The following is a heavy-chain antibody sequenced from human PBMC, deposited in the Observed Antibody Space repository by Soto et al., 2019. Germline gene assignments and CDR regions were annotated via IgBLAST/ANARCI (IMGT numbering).Heavy chain of an antibody. CDR3: AKNRGRVTTPWQFDY. CDR1: GGSISSYY. J-gene: IGHJ4*02. V-gene: IGHV4-59*08. Sequence: SETLSLTCTVSGGSISSYYWSWLRQPPGKGLEWIGYIYYSGSTNYNPSLKSRVTISRDNSKNTLYLQMSSLRGEDTAVYYCAKNRGRVTTPWQFDYWGQGTLVTVSS. CDR2: IYYSGST. D-gene: IGHD4-17*01.